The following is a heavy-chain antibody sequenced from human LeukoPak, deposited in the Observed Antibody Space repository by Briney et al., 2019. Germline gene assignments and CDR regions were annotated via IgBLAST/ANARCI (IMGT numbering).Heavy chain of an antibody. V-gene: IGHV3-48*03. Sequence: GGSLRLSCAASGFTFSSYEMNWVRQAPGKGLEWVSYISSSGSTIYYADSVKGRFTISRDNSKNTLYLQMNSLKGDDTAVYYCAKGVGFRWELLFDYWGQGTLVTVSS. CDR3: AKGVGFRWELLFDY. CDR1: GFTFSSYE. D-gene: IGHD1-26*01. CDR2: ISSSGSTI. J-gene: IGHJ4*02.